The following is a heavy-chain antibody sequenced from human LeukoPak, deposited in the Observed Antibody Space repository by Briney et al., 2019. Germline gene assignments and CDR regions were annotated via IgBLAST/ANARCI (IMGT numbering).Heavy chain of an antibody. CDR3: ARDSGSSGVFDY. CDR1: GGSISSGGYS. CDR2: IYHSGST. V-gene: IGHV4-30-2*01. D-gene: IGHD3-22*01. Sequence: PSETLSLTCAVSGGSISSGGYSWSWIRQPPGKGLEWIGYIYHSGSTYYNPSLKSRVTISVDRSKNQFSLKLSSVTAADTAVYYCARDSGSSGVFDYWGQGTLVTVSS. J-gene: IGHJ4*02.